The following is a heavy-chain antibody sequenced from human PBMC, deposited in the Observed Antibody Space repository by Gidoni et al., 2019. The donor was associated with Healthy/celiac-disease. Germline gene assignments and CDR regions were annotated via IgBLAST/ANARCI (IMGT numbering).Heavy chain of an antibody. CDR3: AIGGALSGSYFDC. J-gene: IGHJ4*02. D-gene: IGHD1-26*01. V-gene: IGHV4-39*01. CDR1: GGSIRSSSYY. Sequence: QLQLQASGPGLVKPSETLSLTCTVSGGSIRSSSYYWGWTRQPPGKGLEWIGSIYYSGSTYYNPSLKSRVTISVDTSKNQFSLKLSSVAAADTAVYYCAIGGALSGSYFDCWGQGTLVTVSS. CDR2: IYYSGST.